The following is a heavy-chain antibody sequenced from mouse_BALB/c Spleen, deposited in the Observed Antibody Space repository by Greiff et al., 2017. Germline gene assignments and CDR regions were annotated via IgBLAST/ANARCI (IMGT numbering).Heavy chain of an antibody. CDR2: VNPNNGGT. J-gene: IGHJ4*01. CDR1: GYTFTDYY. Sequence: EVQLQQSGPELVKPGASVKISCKASGYTFTDYYMNWVKQSHGKSLEWIGLVNPNNGGTSYNQKFKGKATLTVDKSSSTAYMELRSLTSEDSAVYYCARGFYYAMDYWGQGTSVTVSS. V-gene: IGHV1-26*01. CDR3: ARGFYYAMDY.